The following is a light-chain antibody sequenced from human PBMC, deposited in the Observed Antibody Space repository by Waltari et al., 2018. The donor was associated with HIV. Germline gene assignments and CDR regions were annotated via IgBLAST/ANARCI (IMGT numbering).Light chain of an antibody. CDR1: SSNIGAGFN. CDR2: GNS. J-gene: IGLJ1*01. V-gene: IGLV1-40*01. CDR3: QSYDSSLRGHV. Sequence: QSVLTQPPSVSGAPGQRITISCTWSSSNIGAGFNVNWYQQLPGTAPKVLIYGNSNRPSGVPDRFSGSKSGTSASLAITGLQADDEADYYCQSYDSSLRGHVFGTGTKVTVL.